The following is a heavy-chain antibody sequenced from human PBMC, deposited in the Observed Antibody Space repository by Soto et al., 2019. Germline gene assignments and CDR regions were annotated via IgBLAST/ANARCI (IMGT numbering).Heavy chain of an antibody. CDR3: AKDYGDFCFDY. V-gene: IGHV3-23*01. J-gene: IGHJ4*02. CDR1: GFTFSSYA. D-gene: IGHD4-17*01. CDR2: ISGTGGST. Sequence: GGSLRLSCAASGFTFSSYAMNWIRQAPGKGLEWVSAISGTGGSTYYADSVKGQFTISRDNSKSTLFLQMNSLRAEDTAVYYCAKDYGDFCFDYWGQGTLVTVSS.